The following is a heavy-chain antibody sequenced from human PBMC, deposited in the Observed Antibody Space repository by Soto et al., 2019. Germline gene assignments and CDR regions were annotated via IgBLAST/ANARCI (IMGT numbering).Heavy chain of an antibody. V-gene: IGHV4-59*08. J-gene: IGHJ5*02. D-gene: IGHD3-3*01. CDR1: GGSISSYY. CDR2: IYYSGST. Sequence: PSETLSLTCTVSGGSISSYYWSWIRQPPGKGLEWIGYIYYSGSTYYNPSLKSRVTISVDTSKNQFSLKLSSVTAADTAVYYCARGITIFGVVIRYNWFDPWGQGTLVTVSS. CDR3: ARGITIFGVVIRYNWFDP.